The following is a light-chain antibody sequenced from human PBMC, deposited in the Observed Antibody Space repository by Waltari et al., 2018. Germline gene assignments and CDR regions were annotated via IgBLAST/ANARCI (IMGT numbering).Light chain of an antibody. Sequence: QSALTQPRSVSGSPGPSVTISCTGTSSDVGGYNYVPWYQQHPGKAPKLMIYDVSKRPSGVPDRFSGSKSGNTASLTISGLQAEDEADYYCCSYAGSYTFEVFGGGTKLTVL. CDR2: DVS. J-gene: IGLJ3*02. V-gene: IGLV2-11*01. CDR3: CSYAGSYTFEV. CDR1: SSDVGGYNY.